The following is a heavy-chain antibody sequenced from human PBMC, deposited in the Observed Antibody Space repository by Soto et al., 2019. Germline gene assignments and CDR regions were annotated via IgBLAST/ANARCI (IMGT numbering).Heavy chain of an antibody. CDR2: ISAYNGNT. CDR3: ARTYYDILTGFGDYFDY. CDR1: GYTFTSYG. D-gene: IGHD3-9*01. Sequence: QVQLVQSGAEVKKPGASVKVSCKASGYTFTSYGISWVRQAPGQGLEWMGWISAYNGNTNYAQKLQGRVTMTTDTSTSTAYMELRSLRSDDTAVYYWARTYYDILTGFGDYFDYWGQGTLVTVSS. J-gene: IGHJ4*02. V-gene: IGHV1-18*01.